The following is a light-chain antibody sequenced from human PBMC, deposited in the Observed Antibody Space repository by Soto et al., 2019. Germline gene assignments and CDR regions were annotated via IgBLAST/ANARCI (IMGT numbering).Light chain of an antibody. CDR3: SSYTRTNSGV. CDR2: DVS. J-gene: IGLJ3*02. V-gene: IGLV2-14*01. Sequence: QSALTQSASVSGSPGQSITISCTGTSSDVGGYNYVSWYQQHPGKAPKLIIYDVSNRPSGVSTRFSGSKSGNTASLTISGLQAEDEADYSCSSYTRTNSGVFGGGTQLTVL. CDR1: SSDVGGYNY.